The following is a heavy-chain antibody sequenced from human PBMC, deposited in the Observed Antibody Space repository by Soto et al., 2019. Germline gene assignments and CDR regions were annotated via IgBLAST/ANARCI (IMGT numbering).Heavy chain of an antibody. CDR2: ISGSGGST. CDR3: AKDLGTGTTFWYYYGMDV. J-gene: IGHJ6*02. V-gene: IGHV3-23*01. D-gene: IGHD1-7*01. Sequence: PGGSLRLSCAASGFTFSSYAMSWVRQAPGKGLEWVSAISGSGGSTYYADSVKGRFTISRDNSKNTLYLQMNSLRAEDTAVYYCAKDLGTGTTFWYYYGMDVWGQGTTVTVSS. CDR1: GFTFSSYA.